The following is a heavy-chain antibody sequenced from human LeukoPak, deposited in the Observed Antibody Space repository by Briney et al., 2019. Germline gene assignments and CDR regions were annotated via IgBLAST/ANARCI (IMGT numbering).Heavy chain of an antibody. J-gene: IGHJ6*03. V-gene: IGHV4-39*01. CDR1: GGSISSSSYY. CDR3: ARAYTYYYDSSGYYSPNYYYYYYMDV. CDR2: IYYSGST. D-gene: IGHD3-22*01. Sequence: SETLSLTCTVSGGSISSSSYYWGWIRQPPGKGLEWIGSIYYSGSTYYNPSLKSRVTISVDTSKNQFSLKLSSVTAADTAVYYCARAYTYYYDSSGYYSPNYYYYYYMDVWGKGTTVTVSS.